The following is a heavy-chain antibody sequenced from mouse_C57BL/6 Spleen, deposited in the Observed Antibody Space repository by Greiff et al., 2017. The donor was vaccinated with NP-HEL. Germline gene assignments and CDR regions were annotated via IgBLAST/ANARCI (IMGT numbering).Heavy chain of an antibody. V-gene: IGHV1-53*01. CDR1: GYTFTSYW. D-gene: IGHD3-1*01. CDR3: ARSGLQGTFDY. Sequence: QVQLQQPGTELVKPGASVKLSCKASGYTFTSYWMHWVKQRPGQGLEWIGNIYPSNGGTNYNEKFKSKATLTVDKSSSTAYMQLSSLTSDDSAVYYCARSGLQGTFDYWGQGTTLTVAS. CDR2: IYPSNGGT. J-gene: IGHJ2*01.